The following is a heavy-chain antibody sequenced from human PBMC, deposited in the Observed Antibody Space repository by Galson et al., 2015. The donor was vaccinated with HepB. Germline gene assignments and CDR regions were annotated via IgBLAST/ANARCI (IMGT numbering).Heavy chain of an antibody. Sequence: SVKVSCKASGYTFTSYYMHWVRQAPGQGLEWMGWINPNSGGTNYAQKFQGRVTMTRDTSISTAYMELSRLRSDDTAVYYCARDSYYYYGMDVWGQGTTVTVSS. CDR3: ARDSYYYYGMDV. CDR2: INPNSGGT. J-gene: IGHJ6*02. CDR1: GYTFTSYY. V-gene: IGHV1-2*02.